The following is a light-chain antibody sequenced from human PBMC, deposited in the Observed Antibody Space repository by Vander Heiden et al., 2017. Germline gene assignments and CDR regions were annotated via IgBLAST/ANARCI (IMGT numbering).Light chain of an antibody. Sequence: TAMTQSPLSQPVTPGEPASISCRSSQSLLDRNVNNLLDWYLQKPGQSPQLLIYMGSNRASGVPDRFSGSGSGTDFTLKISSVEAEDVGVYYCMQALQTPWTFGQGTKVEIK. CDR1: QSLLDRNVNNL. CDR2: MGS. CDR3: MQALQTPWT. J-gene: IGKJ1*01. V-gene: IGKV2-28*01.